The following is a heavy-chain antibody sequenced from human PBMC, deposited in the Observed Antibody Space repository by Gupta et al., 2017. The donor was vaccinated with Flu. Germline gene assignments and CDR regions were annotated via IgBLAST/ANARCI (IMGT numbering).Heavy chain of an antibody. J-gene: IGHJ4*02. CDR3: EKDFDDYRGG. V-gene: IGHV3-74*01. CDR1: GFSFSGYW. Sequence: EVHLVESGGGLVQPGGSLTLPCTASGFSFSGYWMHWVRQAPGKGLVWVSRVNSDGSMTGYADSVKGRFTVSRDNAKNTLYLQMSSLRVEDTALYYCEKDFDDYRGGWGQGTLVTVSA. CDR2: VNSDGSMT. D-gene: IGHD4-11*01.